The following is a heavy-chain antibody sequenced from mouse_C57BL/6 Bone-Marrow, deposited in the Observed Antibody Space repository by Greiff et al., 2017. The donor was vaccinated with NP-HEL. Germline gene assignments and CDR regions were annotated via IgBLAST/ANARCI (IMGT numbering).Heavy chain of an antibody. Sequence: VQLQQPGAELVMPGASVKLSCKASGYTFTSYWMHWVKQRPGQGLEWIGEIDPSDSYTNYNQKFKGKSTLTVDKSSSTAYMQLSSLTSEDSAVYYCARDGGKLLWAYWGQGTLVTVSA. CDR3: ARDGGKLLWAY. CDR1: GYTFTSYW. V-gene: IGHV1-69*01. D-gene: IGHD1-1*02. J-gene: IGHJ3*01. CDR2: IDPSDSYT.